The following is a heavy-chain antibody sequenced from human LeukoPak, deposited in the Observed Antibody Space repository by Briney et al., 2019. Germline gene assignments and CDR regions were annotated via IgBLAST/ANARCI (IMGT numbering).Heavy chain of an antibody. CDR3: TGGGGYCSGGRCYGHYSMDA. D-gene: IGHD2-15*01. CDR2: IRFDGNDE. J-gene: IGHJ6*02. Sequence: PGGSLRLSCAASGFTFSSYGMHWVRRAPGKGLEWVAYIRFDGNDEHYEDSVKGRFTISRDNSKNTLYLQMSSLRAEDTAVYYCTGGGGYCSGGRCYGHYSMDAWGQGTTVTASS. CDR1: GFTFSSYG. V-gene: IGHV3-30*02.